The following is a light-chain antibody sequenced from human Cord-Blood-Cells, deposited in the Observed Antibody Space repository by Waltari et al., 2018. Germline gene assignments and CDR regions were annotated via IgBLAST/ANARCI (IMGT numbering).Light chain of an antibody. CDR1: QSVSSN. J-gene: IGKJ1*01. CDR2: GAS. Sequence: EIVMTQSTATLSVSPGERATLSCRASQSVSSNLAWYQQKHGQAPRLLIYGASPRATGIPARFSGSGSGTEFTLTISSLQSEDFAVYYCQQYNNWPPWTFGQGTKVESK. CDR3: QQYNNWPPWT. V-gene: IGKV3-15*01.